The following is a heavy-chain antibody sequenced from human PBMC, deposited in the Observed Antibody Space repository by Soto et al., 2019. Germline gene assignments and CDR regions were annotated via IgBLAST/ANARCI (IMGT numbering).Heavy chain of an antibody. D-gene: IGHD5-18*01. CDR1: GFTFSGFG. V-gene: IGHV1-18*04. CDR3: ARGYSYGSYWYFDL. J-gene: IGHJ2*01. Sequence: QLQLVQSGTEVKNPGASVKVSCKASGFTFSGFGITWVRQAPGQGLEWMGWITASNGNTNYAQNLQGRVTMTTDTSTSTAYMELWRLRSDDTAVYYCARGYSYGSYWYFDLWGRGTLVTVPS. CDR2: ITASNGNT.